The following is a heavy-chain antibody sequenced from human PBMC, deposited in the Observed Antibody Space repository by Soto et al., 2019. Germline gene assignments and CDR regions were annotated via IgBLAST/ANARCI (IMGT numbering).Heavy chain of an antibody. CDR1: GGSVSISNW. J-gene: IGHJ6*03. D-gene: IGHD1-26*01. CDR3: ARGGYYFYMDV. V-gene: IGHV4-4*02. Sequence: QVQLQESGPGLVKPSGTLSLTCAVSGGSVSISNWWSWVRQTPGKGLEWIGQIHHSGSTNYNPSHTSRVTISVDTSKNQFSLEMKSVTAADTAVYYCARGGYYFYMDVWGKGTTVTVSS. CDR2: IHHSGST.